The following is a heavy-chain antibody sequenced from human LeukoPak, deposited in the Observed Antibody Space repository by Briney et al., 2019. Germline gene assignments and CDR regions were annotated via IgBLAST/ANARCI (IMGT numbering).Heavy chain of an antibody. V-gene: IGHV3-21*01. CDR1: GFTFSTYN. J-gene: IGHJ4*02. D-gene: IGHD1-26*01. Sequence: NPGGSLRLSCAASGFTFSTYNMNWVRQAPGKGLEWVSSISGSSSYIYYADSVKGRFSISRDNAKNSLYLQMNSLRAEDTAVYYCARDLLGWELHYFDYWGQGTLVTVSS. CDR3: ARDLLGWELHYFDY. CDR2: ISGSSSYI.